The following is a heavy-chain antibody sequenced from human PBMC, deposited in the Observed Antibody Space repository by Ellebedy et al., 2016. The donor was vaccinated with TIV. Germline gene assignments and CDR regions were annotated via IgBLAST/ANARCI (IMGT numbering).Heavy chain of an antibody. CDR2: VHYTGST. CDR3: ARHAATVGNPNMDV. D-gene: IGHD4-23*01. CDR1: GGSISRYY. V-gene: IGHV4-59*08. J-gene: IGHJ6*03. Sequence: SETLSLTCSVSGGSISRYYWTWIRQPPGKGLEYIGYVHYTGSTNYNPSLKSRVTISVDTSKNQFSLTLSSVTAADTAVYYCARHAATVGNPNMDVWGRGTTVTVSS.